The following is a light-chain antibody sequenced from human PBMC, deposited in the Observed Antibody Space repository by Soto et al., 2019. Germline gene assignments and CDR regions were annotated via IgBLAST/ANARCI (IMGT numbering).Light chain of an antibody. CDR2: ENN. CDR3: QAYDSNNRGV. CDR1: SGSIDTIY. Sequence: NFMLTQPLSVSESPGKTVTLSCTRSSGSIDTIYVQWYQQRPGSAPSIVIYENNHRPSGVPDRFSGYTDTSSNSASLVISGLKTEDEADYYCQAYDSNNRGVFGGGTKLTVL. V-gene: IGLV6-57*04. J-gene: IGLJ3*02.